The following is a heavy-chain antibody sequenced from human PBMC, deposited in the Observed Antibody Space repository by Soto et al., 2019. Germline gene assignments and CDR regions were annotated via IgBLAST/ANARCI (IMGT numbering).Heavy chain of an antibody. Sequence: EVQLVESGGGLVQPGRSLRLSCAASGFTFDDYAMHWVRQAPGKGLEWVSGISWHSGSIGYADSVKGRFTISRDNAKNSLYLQMNSLRAEDTALYYCAKSIRYCSSTSCYNYWYFDLWGRGTLVTVSS. J-gene: IGHJ2*01. CDR2: ISWHSGSI. CDR1: GFTFDDYA. D-gene: IGHD2-2*01. V-gene: IGHV3-9*01. CDR3: AKSIRYCSSTSCYNYWYFDL.